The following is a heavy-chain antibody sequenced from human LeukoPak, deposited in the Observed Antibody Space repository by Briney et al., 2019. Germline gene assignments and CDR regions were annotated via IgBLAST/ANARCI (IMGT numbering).Heavy chain of an antibody. J-gene: IGHJ4*02. Sequence: GGSLRLSCAASGFTFSSYGMHWVRQAPGKGLEWVAVIWYDGSNKYYADSVKGRFTISRDNSKNTLSLQLNSLRAEDTAVYYCAKGTSSSCYSAPNYWGQGTLVTVSS. V-gene: IGHV3-33*06. CDR3: AKGTSSSCYSAPNY. CDR2: IWYDGSNK. D-gene: IGHD2-15*01. CDR1: GFTFSSYG.